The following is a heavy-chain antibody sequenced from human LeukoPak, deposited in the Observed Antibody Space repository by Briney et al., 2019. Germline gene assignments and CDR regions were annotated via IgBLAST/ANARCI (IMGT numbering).Heavy chain of an antibody. Sequence: SETLSLTCTVSGGSISSSSYYWGWIRQPPGKGLEWIGYIYYSGSTNYNPSLKSRVTISVDTSKNQFSLKLSSVTAADTAVYYCASNWGPDDAFDIWGQGTMVTVSS. CDR3: ASNWGPDDAFDI. CDR1: GGSISSSSYY. D-gene: IGHD7-27*01. V-gene: IGHV4-61*05. J-gene: IGHJ3*02. CDR2: IYYSGST.